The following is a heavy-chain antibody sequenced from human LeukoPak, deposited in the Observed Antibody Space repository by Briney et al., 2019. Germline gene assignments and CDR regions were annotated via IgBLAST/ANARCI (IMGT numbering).Heavy chain of an antibody. D-gene: IGHD3-22*01. CDR2: IYHSGST. Sequence: SQTLSLTCTVSGGSISSGGYYWSWIRQPPGKGLEWIGYIYHSGSTYYNPSLKSRVTISVDRSKNQFSLKLSSVTAADTAVYYCARAVRYDSTRGDAFDIWGQGTMVTVSS. CDR1: GGSISSGGYY. V-gene: IGHV4-30-2*01. J-gene: IGHJ3*02. CDR3: ARAVRYDSTRGDAFDI.